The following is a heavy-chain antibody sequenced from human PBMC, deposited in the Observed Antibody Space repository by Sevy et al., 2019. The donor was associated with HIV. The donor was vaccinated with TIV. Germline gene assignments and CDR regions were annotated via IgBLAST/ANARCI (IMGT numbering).Heavy chain of an antibody. CDR2: LNPGNGNT. CDR1: GYTFNTFT. V-gene: IGHV1-3*01. CDR3: AWAPYARRGFDY. J-gene: IGHJ4*02. Sequence: ASVKVSCKASGYTFNTFTIHWLRQAPGQSLVWMGWLNPGNGNTKSAQHFRGRVTITRDTSARTAYLELTGLTSEDTAVYFCAWAPYARRGFDYWGQGTLVTVS. D-gene: IGHD3-16*01.